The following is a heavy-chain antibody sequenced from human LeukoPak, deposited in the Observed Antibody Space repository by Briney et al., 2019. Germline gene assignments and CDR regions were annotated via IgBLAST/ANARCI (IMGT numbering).Heavy chain of an antibody. CDR2: ISAGGGST. CDR1: GFTFSSYA. Sequence: PGGTLRLSCAASGFTFSSYAMSWVRQAPGKGLEWVAGISAGGGSTYYADSVKGRFTISRDNSKNLLYLQLNSLRAEDTAVYYFAKGDPLTYYDILTGQDYWGQGTLVTVSS. D-gene: IGHD3-9*01. J-gene: IGHJ4*02. CDR3: AKGDPLTYYDILTGQDY. V-gene: IGHV3-23*01.